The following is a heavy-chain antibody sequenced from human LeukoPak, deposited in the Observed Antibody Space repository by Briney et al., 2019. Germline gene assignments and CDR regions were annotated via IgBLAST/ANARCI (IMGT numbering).Heavy chain of an antibody. J-gene: IGHJ4*02. CDR3: ARGPPLYSSGWELDY. CDR2: IIPIFGTA. V-gene: IGHV1-69*05. D-gene: IGHD6-19*01. Sequence: ASVKVSCKASGGTFSSYGISWVRQAPGQGLEWMGGIIPIFGTANYAQRFQGRVTMTRDTSTSTVFVELNSLRSDDTAVYYCARGPPLYSSGWELDYWGQGALVTVSS. CDR1: GGTFSSYG.